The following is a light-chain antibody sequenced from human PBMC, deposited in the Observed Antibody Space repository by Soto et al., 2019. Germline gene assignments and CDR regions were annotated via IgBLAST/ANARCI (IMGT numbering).Light chain of an antibody. CDR2: DVT. CDR1: SIDVGGYDF. J-gene: IGLJ1*01. V-gene: IGLV2-11*01. Sequence: QSALTQPRSVSGSPGQSVTISCTGTSIDVGGYDFVSWHQQHPGKAPKLVIYDVTKRPSGVPDRFSGSKSGNTASLTISGLQAEDEADYYCCSYADIYTYLFGTGTKVTVL. CDR3: CSYADIYTYL.